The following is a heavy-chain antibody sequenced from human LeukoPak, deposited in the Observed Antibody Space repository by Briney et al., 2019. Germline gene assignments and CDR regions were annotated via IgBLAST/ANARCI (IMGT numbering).Heavy chain of an antibody. CDR3: ARGLAAAAYDAFDI. J-gene: IGHJ3*02. Sequence: GGSLRLSCAASRFTFSIYAMSWVRQAPGKGLEWVSGISGSGGDTYYADSVKGRFTISRDNAKNTLYLQMNSLRAEDTAVYYCARGLAAAAYDAFDIWGQGTMVTVSS. CDR2: ISGSGGDT. CDR1: RFTFSIYA. V-gene: IGHV3-23*01. D-gene: IGHD6-13*01.